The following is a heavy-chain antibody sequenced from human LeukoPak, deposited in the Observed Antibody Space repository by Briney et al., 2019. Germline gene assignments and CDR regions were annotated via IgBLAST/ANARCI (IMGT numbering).Heavy chain of an antibody. D-gene: IGHD3-3*01. CDR1: GXFVSSSNSA. CDR3: ARDGGPTGVLNFDY. Sequence: SQTLSLTCAISGXFVSSSNSAWNWVRQSPSRGLEWLGRTYLRSRWYHDFAESVKSRININADTSKNQFSLQLNSVTPEDTAVYYCARDGGPTGVLNFDYWGQGTLVTVSS. V-gene: IGHV6-1*01. CDR2: TYLRSRWYH. J-gene: IGHJ4*02.